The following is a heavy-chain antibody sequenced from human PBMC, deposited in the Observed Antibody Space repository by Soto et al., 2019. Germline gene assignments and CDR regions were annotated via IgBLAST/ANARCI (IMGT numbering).Heavy chain of an antibody. Sequence: ASVKVSCKASGYTFTSYGISWVRQAPGQGLEWMGWISAYNGNTNYAQKLQGRVTMTTDTSTSTAYMELRSLRSDDTAVYYCARDQYYYDSSGYYNWFDPWGQGTLVTVSS. CDR1: GYTFTSYG. J-gene: IGHJ5*02. CDR3: ARDQYYYDSSGYYNWFDP. CDR2: ISAYNGNT. V-gene: IGHV1-18*01. D-gene: IGHD3-22*01.